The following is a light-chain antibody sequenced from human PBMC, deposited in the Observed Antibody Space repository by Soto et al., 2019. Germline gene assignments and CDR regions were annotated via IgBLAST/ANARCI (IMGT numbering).Light chain of an antibody. CDR3: EQCCSLPQT. Sequence: EIVLTQSPGTLSLSPGERATLSCMASKSFSNNCLAWYQQKPGQAPRLLVSAASSRATCVPDRFSGSGSGTDFSLTISSLEPEDFAVYFCEQCCSLPQTFGRVPKVEIK. J-gene: IGKJ1*01. CDR1: KSFSNNC. CDR2: AAS. V-gene: IGKV3-20*01.